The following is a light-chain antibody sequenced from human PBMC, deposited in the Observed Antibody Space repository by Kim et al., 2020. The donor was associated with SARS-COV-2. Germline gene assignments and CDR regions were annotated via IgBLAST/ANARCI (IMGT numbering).Light chain of an antibody. V-gene: IGKV1-39*01. CDR2: AAS. Sequence: ASVGDRVTITCRASQSISSYLNWYQQKPGKAPKLLIYAASSLQSGVPSRFSGSGSGTDFTRTISSLQPEDFATYYCQQSYSTPLTFGGGTKVDIK. CDR3: QQSYSTPLT. CDR1: QSISSY. J-gene: IGKJ4*01.